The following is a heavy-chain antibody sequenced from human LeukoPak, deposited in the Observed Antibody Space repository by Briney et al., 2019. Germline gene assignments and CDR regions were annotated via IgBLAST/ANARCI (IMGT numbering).Heavy chain of an antibody. CDR3: ARRGTDASFSFFDV. D-gene: IGHD1-1*01. CDR1: GFTFSSYW. Sequence: GGSLRLSCTASGFTFSSYWMIWVRQAPGKGLEWVSSISSSSTYLYYADSIKGRFTISRDNTNTSLFLQMNSLRAEDTATYFCARRGTDASFSFFDVWGQGTMVTVSS. CDR2: ISSSSTYL. V-gene: IGHV3-21*01. J-gene: IGHJ3*01.